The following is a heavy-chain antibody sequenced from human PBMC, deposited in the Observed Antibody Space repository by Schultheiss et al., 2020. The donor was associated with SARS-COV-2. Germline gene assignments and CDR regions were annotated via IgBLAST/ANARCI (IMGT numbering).Heavy chain of an antibody. CDR1: GFTFSSYW. J-gene: IGHJ6*02. V-gene: IGHV3-74*01. CDR3: AREAVVTKEYYYYGMDV. Sequence: GGSLRLSCAASGFTFSSYWMHWVRQAPGKGLVWVSRINSDGSSTSYADSVKGRFTISRDNAKNTLYLQMNSLRAEDTAVYYCAREAVVTKEYYYYGMDVWGQGTTVTVSS. CDR2: INSDGSST. D-gene: IGHD4-23*01.